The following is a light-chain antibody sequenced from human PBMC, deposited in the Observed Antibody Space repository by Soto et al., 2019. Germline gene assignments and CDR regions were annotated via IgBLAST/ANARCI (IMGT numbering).Light chain of an antibody. J-gene: IGKJ1*01. CDR3: QHHNSYSEA. CDR1: QTISSW. CDR2: KAS. V-gene: IGKV1-5*03. Sequence: DIPMTQSPSTLSASLRDRVTITCGASQTISSWLAWYQQKPGKAPKLLIYKASTLKSGVPSRFSGSGSGTEFTLTISSLQPDDFATYYCQHHNSYSEAFGQGTKVDI.